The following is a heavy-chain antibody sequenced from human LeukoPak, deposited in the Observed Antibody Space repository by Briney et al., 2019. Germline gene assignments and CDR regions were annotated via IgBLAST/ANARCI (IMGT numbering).Heavy chain of an antibody. CDR3: VRGVELGASPPGY. CDR2: INPNSGAT. J-gene: IGHJ4*02. Sequence: GASVKVSCKASGYTFTGYYMHWMRQAPGQGLEWMGWINPNSGATNYAQKFQGRVTMTRDTSISTAYMEVSRLRSDDTAVYYCVRGVELGASPPGYWGQGTLVTVSS. D-gene: IGHD1-26*01. V-gene: IGHV1-2*02. CDR1: GYTFTGYY.